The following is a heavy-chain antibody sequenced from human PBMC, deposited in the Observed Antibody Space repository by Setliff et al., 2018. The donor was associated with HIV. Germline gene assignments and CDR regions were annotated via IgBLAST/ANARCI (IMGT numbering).Heavy chain of an antibody. D-gene: IGHD4-17*01. CDR1: GYTFTSYD. J-gene: IGHJ3*02. V-gene: IGHV1-8*02. CDR3: VREGAGPTDDAFDI. Sequence: ASVKVSCKASGYTFTSYDINWVRQATGQGLEWMGWMNPNSGNTGYAQKFQGRVTMTRDTSLSTAYMELSRLRSDDTAVYYCVREGAGPTDDAFDIWGQGTMVTVSS. CDR2: MNPNSGNT.